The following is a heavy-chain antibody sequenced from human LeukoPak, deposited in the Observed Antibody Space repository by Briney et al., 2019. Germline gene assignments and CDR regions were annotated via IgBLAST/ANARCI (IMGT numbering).Heavy chain of an antibody. V-gene: IGHV4-59*12. Sequence: PSETLSLTCTVSGGSISSYYWSWIRQPPGKGLEWIGYIYYTGSTNYNPSLKSRVTISVDTSKNQFSLKLSSVPAANTAVYYCARDREITFGGVIRVWFDPWGQGTLVTVSS. CDR1: GGSISSYY. CDR3: ARDREITFGGVIRVWFDP. CDR2: IYYTGST. D-gene: IGHD3-16*02. J-gene: IGHJ5*02.